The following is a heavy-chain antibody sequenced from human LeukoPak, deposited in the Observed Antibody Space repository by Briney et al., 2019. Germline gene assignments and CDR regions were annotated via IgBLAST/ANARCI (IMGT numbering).Heavy chain of an antibody. Sequence: GGSLRLSCAASGFTFSSYWMSWVRQAPGKGLEWVANIKQDGSEKYYVDSVKGRFTISRDNAKNSPYLQMNSLRAEDTAVYYCARMSGYCSRTSCYTPPFDYWGQGTLVTVSP. CDR1: GFTFSSYW. CDR3: ARMSGYCSRTSCYTPPFDY. V-gene: IGHV3-7*01. CDR2: IKQDGSEK. D-gene: IGHD2-2*02. J-gene: IGHJ4*02.